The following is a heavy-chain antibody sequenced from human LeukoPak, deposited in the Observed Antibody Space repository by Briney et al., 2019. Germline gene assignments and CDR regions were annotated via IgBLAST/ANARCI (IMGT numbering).Heavy chain of an antibody. V-gene: IGHV4-39*07. CDR3: AREYSSSRGVDY. Sequence: SETLSLTCTVSGGSISSSSYYWGWLRQPPGKGLEWIGRIYTSGSTNYNPSLKSRVTMSVDTSKNQFSLKLSSVTAADTAVYYCAREYSSSRGVDYWGQGTLVTVSS. CDR1: GGSISSSSYY. J-gene: IGHJ4*02. CDR2: IYTSGST. D-gene: IGHD6-13*01.